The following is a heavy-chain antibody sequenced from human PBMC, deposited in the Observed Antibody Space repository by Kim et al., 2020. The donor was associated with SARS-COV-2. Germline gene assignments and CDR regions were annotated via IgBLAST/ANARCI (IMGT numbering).Heavy chain of an antibody. Sequence: GGSLRLSCAASGFTFSSYSMNWVRQAPGKGLEWVSYISSSSSTIYYADSVKGRFTLSRDNAKSSLYLQMNSLRDEDTAVYYCAREIPGDFGAWGQGTLVTVSS. J-gene: IGHJ5*02. CDR3: AREIPGDFGA. CDR2: ISSSSSTI. V-gene: IGHV3-48*02. D-gene: IGHD4-17*01. CDR1: GFTFSSYS.